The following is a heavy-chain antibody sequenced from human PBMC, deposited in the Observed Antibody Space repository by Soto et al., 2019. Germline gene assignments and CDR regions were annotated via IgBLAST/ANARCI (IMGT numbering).Heavy chain of an antibody. Sequence: EVQLVESGGGLVQPGGSLRLSCAASGFTFSSYWMSWVRQAPGKGLEWVANIKQDGSEKYNVDFVKGRFTISRDNAKNSLYLQMNSLRVEDTAVYYCARAYGSGSVSGYWGQGTLVTVSS. CDR3: ARAYGSGSVSGY. J-gene: IGHJ4*02. CDR2: IKQDGSEK. V-gene: IGHV3-7*01. CDR1: GFTFSSYW. D-gene: IGHD3-10*01.